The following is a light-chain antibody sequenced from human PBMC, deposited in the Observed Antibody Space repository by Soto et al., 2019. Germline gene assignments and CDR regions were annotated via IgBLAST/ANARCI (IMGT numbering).Light chain of an antibody. CDR1: QSVSSY. J-gene: IGKJ3*01. Sequence: EIVLTQSPATLSLSPGERATLSCRASQSVSSYLGWYQQKPGQAPRLLIYGAFNRATGIPDRFSGSGSGTDSTLTFSRLEPEDFAVYYCQQYGDSPATFGPGTKVDIK. V-gene: IGKV3-20*01. CDR2: GAF. CDR3: QQYGDSPAT.